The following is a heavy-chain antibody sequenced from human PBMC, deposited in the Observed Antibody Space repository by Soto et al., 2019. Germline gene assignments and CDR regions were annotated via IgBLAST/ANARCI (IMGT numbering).Heavy chain of an antibody. CDR1: GFTFDDYA. D-gene: IGHD1-1*01. CDR2: ISWNSGSV. CDR3: GKGKGEGGGLAGLIEY. Sequence: EVQLVESGGGLVQPGRSLRLSCAASGFTFDDYAMHWVRQAPGKGLEWVSGISWNSGSVGYADSVKGRFTISRDNAKKPLYLQKSSLGSEEPGLDYCGKGKGEGGGLAGLIEYWGQGTLVTVSS. V-gene: IGHV3-9*01. J-gene: IGHJ4*02.